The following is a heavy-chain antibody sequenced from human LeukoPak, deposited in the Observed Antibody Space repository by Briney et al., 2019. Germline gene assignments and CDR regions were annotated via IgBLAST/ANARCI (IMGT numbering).Heavy chain of an antibody. CDR3: ARVPGDYYYMDV. Sequence: TLSLTCTVSGGSISSSSYYWSWIRQPPGKGLEWIGYIYYSGSTYYNPSLKSRVTISVDTSKNQFSLKLSSVTAADTAVYYCARVPGDYYYMDVWGKGTTVTVSS. CDR1: GGSISSSSYY. J-gene: IGHJ6*03. V-gene: IGHV4-30-4*08. CDR2: IYYSGST. D-gene: IGHD1-14*01.